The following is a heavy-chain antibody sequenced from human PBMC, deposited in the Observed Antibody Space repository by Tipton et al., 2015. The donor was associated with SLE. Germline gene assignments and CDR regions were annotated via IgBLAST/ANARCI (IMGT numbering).Heavy chain of an antibody. CDR2: AYTTGSP. CDR1: GVSISSASYY. Sequence: LSLTCTVSGVSISSASYYWNWIRQPAGKGLEWIGRAYTTGSPYYNPSLESRVAISMDTSKNQFSLKLTAVTAAETAVYYCARTLDALDIWGQGTMVTVSS. J-gene: IGHJ3*02. V-gene: IGHV4-61*02. CDR3: ARTLDALDI.